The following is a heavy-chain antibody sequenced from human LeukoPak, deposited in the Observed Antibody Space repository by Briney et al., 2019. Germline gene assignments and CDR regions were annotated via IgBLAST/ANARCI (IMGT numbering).Heavy chain of an antibody. CDR3: ARTDYYDSSGYYGSFQH. V-gene: IGHV3-11*01. J-gene: IGHJ1*01. D-gene: IGHD3-22*01. CDR2: ISSSGSTI. Sequence: GGSLRLSCAASGFTFSSYAMSWIRQAPGKGLEWVSYISSSGSTIYYADSVKGRFTISRDNAKNSLYLQMNSLRAEDTAVYYCARTDYYDSSGYYGSFQHWGQGTLVTVSS. CDR1: GFTFSSYA.